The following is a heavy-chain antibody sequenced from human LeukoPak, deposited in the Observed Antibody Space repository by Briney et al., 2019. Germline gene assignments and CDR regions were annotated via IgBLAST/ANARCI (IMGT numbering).Heavy chain of an antibody. V-gene: IGHV3-72*01. D-gene: IGHD2-21*02. CDR2: SKNTGYSYAT. CDR3: ARARGTANDAFDI. CDR1: GFTFSDHF. J-gene: IGHJ3*02. Sequence: PGGSLRLSCAASGFTFSDHFMDWVRQAPGKGLGWVGRSKNTGYSYATEYAASVKGRFIISRDDSRNSLYLQMNSLKTDDTAVYYCARARGTANDAFDIWGQGTMVTVSS.